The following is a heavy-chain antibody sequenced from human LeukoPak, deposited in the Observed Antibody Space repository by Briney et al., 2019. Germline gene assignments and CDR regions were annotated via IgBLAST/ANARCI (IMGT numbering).Heavy chain of an antibody. CDR1: GYTFTSYG. CDR2: IIPIFGTA. D-gene: IGHD3-10*01. CDR3: ARADGHMVRGVIHDAFDI. V-gene: IGHV1-69*13. J-gene: IGHJ3*02. Sequence: ASVKVSCKASGYTFTSYGITWVRQAPGQGLEWMGGIIPIFGTANYAQKFQGRVTITADESTSTAYMELSSLRSEDTAVYYCARADGHMVRGVIHDAFDIWGQGTMVTVSS.